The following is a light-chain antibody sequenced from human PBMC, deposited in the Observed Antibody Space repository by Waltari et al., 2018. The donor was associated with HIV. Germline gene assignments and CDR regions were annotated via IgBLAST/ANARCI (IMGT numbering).Light chain of an antibody. Sequence: QSALTQPASVSGSPGQSVPISCPGSNSNVGSYTLFSWYHQHPGIDPKVIIYEVTQRPSGVSSRFLGSKSGNTASLTISGLQAEDEANYYCCSYTGTNPFLLFGGGTKLTVL. J-gene: IGLJ2*01. CDR2: EVT. V-gene: IGLV2-23*02. CDR1: NSNVGSYTL. CDR3: CSYTGTNPFLL.